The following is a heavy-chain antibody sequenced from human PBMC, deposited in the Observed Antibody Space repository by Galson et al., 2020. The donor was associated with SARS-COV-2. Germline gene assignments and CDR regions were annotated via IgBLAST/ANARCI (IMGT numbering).Heavy chain of an antibody. J-gene: IGHJ4*02. D-gene: IGHD6-6*01. CDR1: GFIFSDYA. Sequence: GGSLRLSCAASGFIFSDYAMHWVRQAPGTGLEWVAAISHDGTNKNYADSVRGRFTISRDNSKNTLYLQMNSLRAEDTAVYYCTRELYSTSTRHYFDYWGQGTLVTVSS. V-gene: IGHV3-30-3*01. CDR2: ISHDGTNK. CDR3: TRELYSTSTRHYFDY.